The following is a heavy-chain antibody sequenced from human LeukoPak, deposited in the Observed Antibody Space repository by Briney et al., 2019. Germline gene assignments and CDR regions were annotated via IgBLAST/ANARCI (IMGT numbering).Heavy chain of an antibody. Sequence: PSETLSLTCAVYGGSFSGYYWSWLRQPPGKGLEWLGEINHSGSTNYNPSLKSRVTISVDTSKNQFSLKLSSVTAADTAVYYCARGHCSSTSCPEFDYWGQGTLVTVSS. CDR1: GGSFSGYY. J-gene: IGHJ4*02. V-gene: IGHV4-34*01. CDR2: INHSGST. CDR3: ARGHCSSTSCPEFDY. D-gene: IGHD2-2*01.